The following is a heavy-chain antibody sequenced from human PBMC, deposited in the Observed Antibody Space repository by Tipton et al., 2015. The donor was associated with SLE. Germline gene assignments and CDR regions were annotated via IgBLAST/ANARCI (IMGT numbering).Heavy chain of an antibody. CDR3: ARGTMIQGIIGGD. V-gene: IGHV3-74*01. J-gene: IGHJ4*02. CDR2: IKSDGSST. Sequence: SLRLSCAASGFSFSSYWMHWVRQAPGKGLVWVSRIKSDGSSTNYADSVKGRFTISRDNAKNTLHLQMNSLRAEDTAIYYCARGTMIQGIIGGDWGQGTLVTVSS. CDR1: GFSFSSYW. D-gene: IGHD3-10*01.